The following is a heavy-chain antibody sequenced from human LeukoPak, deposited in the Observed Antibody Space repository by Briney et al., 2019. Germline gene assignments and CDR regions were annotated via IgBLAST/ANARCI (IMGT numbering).Heavy chain of an antibody. CDR2: ISYDGSNK. Sequence: GGSLRLSCAASGFTFSSYGMHWVRQAPGKGQEWVAVISYDGSNKYYADSVKGRFTISRDNSKNTLYLQMNSLRAEDTAVYYCAKWSGRGVVPAAIDYWGQGTLVTVSS. D-gene: IGHD2-2*01. V-gene: IGHV3-30*18. CDR1: GFTFSSYG. CDR3: AKWSGRGVVPAAIDY. J-gene: IGHJ4*02.